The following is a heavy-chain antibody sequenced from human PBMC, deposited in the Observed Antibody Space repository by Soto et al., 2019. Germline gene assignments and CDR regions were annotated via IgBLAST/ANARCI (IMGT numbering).Heavy chain of an antibody. V-gene: IGHV3-21*01. D-gene: IGHD3-9*01. J-gene: IGHJ4*02. CDR3: ARADDILTGYYNDYFDY. Sequence: PGGSLXLSCAASGFXCSSYSMNWVRQAPGKGLEWVSSISSSSSYIYYADSVKGRFTISRDNAKNSLYLQMNSLRAEDTAVYYCARADDILTGYYNDYFDYWGQGTLVTVSS. CDR1: GFXCSSYS. CDR2: ISSSSSYI.